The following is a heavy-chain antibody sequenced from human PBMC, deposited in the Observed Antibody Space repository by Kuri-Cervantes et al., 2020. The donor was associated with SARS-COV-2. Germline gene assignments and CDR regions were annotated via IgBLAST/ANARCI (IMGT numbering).Heavy chain of an antibody. V-gene: IGHV3-30*04. CDR3: ARSYSGSYLGPFDY. CDR2: ISYDGSNK. Sequence: GESLKISCAASGFTFSSYAMHWVRQAPGKRLEWVAVISYDGSNKYYADSVKGRFTISRDNSKNTLYLQMNCLRTEDTAVYYCARSYSGSYLGPFDYWGQGTLVTVSS. CDR1: GFTFSSYA. J-gene: IGHJ4*02. D-gene: IGHD1-26*01.